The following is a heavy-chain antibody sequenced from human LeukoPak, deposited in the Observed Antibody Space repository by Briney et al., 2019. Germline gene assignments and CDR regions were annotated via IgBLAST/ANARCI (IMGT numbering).Heavy chain of an antibody. CDR1: GFTFSSYS. V-gene: IGHV3-48*04. CDR2: ISSSSSTI. CDR3: AREGYSSSWYQNYYGMDV. J-gene: IGHJ6*02. Sequence: GGSLRLSCAASGFTFSSYSMNWVRQAPGKGLEWVSYISSSSSTIYYADSVKGRFTISRDNAKNSLYLQMNSLRAEDTAVYYCAREGYSSSWYQNYYGMDVWGQGTTVTVSS. D-gene: IGHD6-13*01.